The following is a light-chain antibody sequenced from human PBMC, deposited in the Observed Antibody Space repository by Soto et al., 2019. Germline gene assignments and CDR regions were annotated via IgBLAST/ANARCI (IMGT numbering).Light chain of an antibody. J-gene: IGKJ1*01. CDR3: QQRDNWPWT. Sequence: EIVLTQSPATLSLSPGERATLSCRASQSVRSNLAWYQHKPGQAPRLLIYDVSNRATGIPGRFSGSGFGTVFTLTISNVEPEDFAVYYCQQRDNWPWTFGQGAKVEIK. CDR1: QSVRSN. CDR2: DVS. V-gene: IGKV3-11*01.